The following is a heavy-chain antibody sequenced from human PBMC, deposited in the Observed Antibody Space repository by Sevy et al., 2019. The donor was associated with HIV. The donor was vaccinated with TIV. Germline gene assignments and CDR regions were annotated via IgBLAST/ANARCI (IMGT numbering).Heavy chain of an antibody. CDR3: ARGREPYCGDDCYSAFDI. V-gene: IGHV3-20*04. Sequence: GGSLRLSCAASGFTFDDYGMSWVRQAPGKGLEWVSGINWNAGSTGYADSVKGRFTISRDNAKNSLYVQMNSLRAEDTALYYCARGREPYCGDDCYSAFDIWGQGTMVTVSS. CDR2: INWNAGST. CDR1: GFTFDDYG. J-gene: IGHJ3*02. D-gene: IGHD2-21*02.